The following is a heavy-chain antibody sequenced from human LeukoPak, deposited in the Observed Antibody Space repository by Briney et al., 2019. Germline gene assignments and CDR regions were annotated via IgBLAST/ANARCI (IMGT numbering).Heavy chain of an antibody. D-gene: IGHD3-9*01. V-gene: IGHV1-46*01. CDR3: ASPSLRYFDNYYYGMDV. CDR1: GYTFTIYY. J-gene: IGHJ6*02. Sequence: ASVKVSCKASGYTFTIYYMHWVRQAPGQGLEWMGIINPSGGSTSYAQKFQGRVTITADESTSTAYMELSSLRSEDTAVYYCASPSLRYFDNYYYGMDVWGQGTTVTVSS. CDR2: INPSGGST.